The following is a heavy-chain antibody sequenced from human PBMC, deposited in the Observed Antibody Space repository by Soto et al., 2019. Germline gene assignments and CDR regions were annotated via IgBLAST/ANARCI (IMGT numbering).Heavy chain of an antibody. Sequence: QVQLVQSGAEVKKPGSSVKVSCKASGGTFSSYAISWVRQAPGQGLEWMGGIIPIFGTANYAQKFQGRVTITADESTSTAYMGLSSLRSEDTRVYYCARGPGNDFWSGTVRFYYDCGMDVWGQGTTVTVSS. D-gene: IGHD3-3*01. J-gene: IGHJ6*02. CDR2: IIPIFGTA. CDR3: ARGPGNDFWSGTVRFYYDCGMDV. V-gene: IGHV1-69*01. CDR1: GGTFSSYA.